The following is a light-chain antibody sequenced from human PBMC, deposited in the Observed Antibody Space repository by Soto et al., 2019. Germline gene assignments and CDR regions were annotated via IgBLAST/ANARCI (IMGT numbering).Light chain of an antibody. CDR2: EGT. V-gene: IGLV2-23*01. Sequence: QSVLNQPASVSGSPGRSITISCTGTSRDVGSYNLVSWYQQHPGNAPKLIIYEGTKRPSGVSYRFSGSKSGNTASLTISGLQEEDEGDYHCCSFAGSSTYVFGTGTKVTVL. J-gene: IGLJ1*01. CDR3: CSFAGSSTYV. CDR1: SRDVGSYNL.